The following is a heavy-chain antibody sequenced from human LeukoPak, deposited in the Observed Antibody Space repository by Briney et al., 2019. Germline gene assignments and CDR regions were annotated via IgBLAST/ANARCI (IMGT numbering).Heavy chain of an antibody. J-gene: IGHJ4*02. CDR1: YS. V-gene: IGHV4-59*13. Sequence: KSSETLSLACTAYSWSWIRQTPGKGLGWIGYVYASGDYNSGINTYNPSLESRVTITVDASKNQFALRLTSLTAADTAVYYCARGDQEFDYWGQGTRVTVSS. CDR3: ARGDQEFDY. CDR2: VYASGDYNSGIN.